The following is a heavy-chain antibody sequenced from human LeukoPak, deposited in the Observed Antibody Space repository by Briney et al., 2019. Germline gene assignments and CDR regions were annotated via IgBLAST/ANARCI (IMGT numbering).Heavy chain of an antibody. D-gene: IGHD6-13*01. CDR1: GGFISTYY. CDR3: AREEFTYSSSWYGYYYYYYYMDV. J-gene: IGHJ6*03. V-gene: IGHV4-59*12. CDR2: IYYSGST. Sequence: SETLSLTCTVSGGFISTYYWSWIRQPPGKGLEWIGYIYYSGSTNYNPSLKSRVTISVDTSKNQFSLKLSSVTAADTAVYYCAREEFTYSSSWYGYYYYYYYMDVWGKGTTVTVSS.